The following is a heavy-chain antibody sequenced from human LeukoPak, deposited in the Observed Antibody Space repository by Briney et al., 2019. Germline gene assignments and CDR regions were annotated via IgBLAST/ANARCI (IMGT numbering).Heavy chain of an antibody. CDR3: ARAEEGYSYGSTYFDY. J-gene: IGHJ4*02. CDR1: GGSISSYY. Sequence: PSETLSLTCTVSGGSISSYYWSWIRQPPGKGLEWIGYIYYSGSTNYNPSLKSRVTISVDTSKNQFSLKLSSVTAADTAVYYCARAEEGYSYGSTYFDYWGQGTLVTVSS. CDR2: IYYSGST. D-gene: IGHD5-18*01. V-gene: IGHV4-59*01.